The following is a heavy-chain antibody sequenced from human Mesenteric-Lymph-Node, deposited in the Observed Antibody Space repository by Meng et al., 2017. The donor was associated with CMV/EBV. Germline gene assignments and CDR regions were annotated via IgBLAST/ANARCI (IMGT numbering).Heavy chain of an antibody. CDR3: ARDVLGVLSATANY. J-gene: IGHJ4*02. CDR1: GFTFGSYA. D-gene: IGHD2-8*02. CDR2: MSGSGGST. Sequence: GESLKISCAASGFTFGSYAMHWVRQAPGKGLAWVSGMSGSGGSTSYADSVKGRFTISRDNAENSLDLQMNSLRAEDTAVYYCARDVLGVLSATANYWGRGTLVTVSS. V-gene: IGHV3-23*01.